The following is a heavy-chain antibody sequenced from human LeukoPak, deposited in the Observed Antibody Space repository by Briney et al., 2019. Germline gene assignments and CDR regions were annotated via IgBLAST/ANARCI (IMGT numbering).Heavy chain of an antibody. Sequence: ASVKVSCKASGYTLTDNHLYWVRQAPGQGLEGMGWIDPNSGGTNFAQNFQGRLTMTRDTSISTAYMELSRLTSDDTTVYYCARELGLNAFDVWGQGTMVTVSS. V-gene: IGHV1-2*02. CDR1: GYTLTDNH. CDR2: IDPNSGGT. CDR3: ARELGLNAFDV. D-gene: IGHD7-27*01. J-gene: IGHJ3*01.